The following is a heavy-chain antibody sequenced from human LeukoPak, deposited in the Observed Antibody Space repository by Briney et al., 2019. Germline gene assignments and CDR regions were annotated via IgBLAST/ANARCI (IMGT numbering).Heavy chain of an antibody. Sequence: PGGSLRLSCAASGFTVSSNYMSWVRQAPGKGLEWVSVIYSGGSTYYADSVKGRFTISRDNSKNTLYLQMNSLRAEDTAVYYCAGAIYGDYVGAFDIWSQGTMVTVSS. CDR2: IYSGGST. V-gene: IGHV3-53*01. CDR1: GFTVSSNY. J-gene: IGHJ3*02. D-gene: IGHD4-17*01. CDR3: AGAIYGDYVGAFDI.